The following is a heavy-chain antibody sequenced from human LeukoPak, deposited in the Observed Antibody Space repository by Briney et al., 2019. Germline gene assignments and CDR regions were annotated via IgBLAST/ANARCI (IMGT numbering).Heavy chain of an antibody. Sequence: GGSLRLSCAASGFTFNSYSMHWVRQAPGKGLEWVTAISDDETYKFYADSVKGRFIISRDNSKNTLYLQMNSLRAEDTAVYYCARSGAVKGDYWGQGTLVTVSS. J-gene: IGHJ4*02. CDR3: ARSGAVKGDY. CDR2: ISDDETYK. V-gene: IGHV3-30-3*01. CDR1: GFTFNSYS. D-gene: IGHD4-17*01.